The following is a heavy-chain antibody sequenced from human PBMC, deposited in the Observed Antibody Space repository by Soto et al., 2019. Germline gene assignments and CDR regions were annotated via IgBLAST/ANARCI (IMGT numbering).Heavy chain of an antibody. CDR2: IWYDGSNK. CDR3: ASSLRGYCSGGSCYSGDY. J-gene: IGHJ4*02. D-gene: IGHD2-15*01. Sequence: QVQLVESGGGVVQPGRSLRLSCAASGFTFSGYGMHWVRQAPGKGLEWVAVIWYDGSNKYYADSVKGRFTISRDNSKNTLSLQMNSLRAEDTAVYYCASSLRGYCSGGSCYSGDYWGQGTLVTVSS. V-gene: IGHV3-33*01. CDR1: GFTFSGYG.